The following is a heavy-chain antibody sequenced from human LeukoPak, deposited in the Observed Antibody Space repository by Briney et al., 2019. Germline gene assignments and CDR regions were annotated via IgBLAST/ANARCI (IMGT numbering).Heavy chain of an antibody. CDR2: INAGNGDT. J-gene: IGHJ4*02. CDR1: GYTFTGYA. D-gene: IGHD3-3*01. V-gene: IGHV1-3*01. CDR3: ARGLWSAHRREYYFDS. Sequence: ASVKVSCKASGYTFTGYAVNWLRQAPGQRLEWMGWINAGNGDTKFSQNYQARVTITRDASASTAYMELSSLTSEDTAVYFCARGLWSAHRREYYFDSWGQGTLVTVSS.